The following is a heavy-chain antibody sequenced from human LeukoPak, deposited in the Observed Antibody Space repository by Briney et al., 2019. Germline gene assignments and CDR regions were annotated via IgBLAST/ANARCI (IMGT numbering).Heavy chain of an antibody. Sequence: SQTLSLTCTVPGGSISSGSYYWSWIRQPAGKGLEWIGRIYTSGSTNYNPSLKSRVTISVDTSKNQFSLKLSSVTAADMAVYYCARAHYRYCSSTSCYDNWFDPWGQGTLVTVSS. CDR2: IYTSGST. CDR3: ARAHYRYCSSTSCYDNWFDP. D-gene: IGHD2-2*01. J-gene: IGHJ5*02. V-gene: IGHV4-61*02. CDR1: GGSISSGSYY.